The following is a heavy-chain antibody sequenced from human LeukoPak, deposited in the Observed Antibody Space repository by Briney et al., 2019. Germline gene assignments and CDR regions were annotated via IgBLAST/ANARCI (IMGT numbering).Heavy chain of an antibody. Sequence: PGGSLRLSCAASGFTFSSYAMSWVRQAPGKGLEWVSAISGSGGSTYYADSVKGRFTISRDNSKNTLYLQMNSLRAEDTAVYYCAKDSLVVVVAAIGIIDYWGQGTLVTVSS. V-gene: IGHV3-23*01. CDR2: ISGSGGST. CDR3: AKDSLVVVVAAIGIIDY. D-gene: IGHD2-15*01. CDR1: GFTFSSYA. J-gene: IGHJ4*02.